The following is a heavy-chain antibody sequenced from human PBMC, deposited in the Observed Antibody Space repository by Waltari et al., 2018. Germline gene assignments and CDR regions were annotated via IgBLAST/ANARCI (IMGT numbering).Heavy chain of an antibody. CDR3: ARDRVRFRESIDY. J-gene: IGHJ4*02. CDR2: ISYDGSNK. D-gene: IGHD3-10*01. Sequence: QVQLVESGGGVVQPGRSLRLSCAASGFTFSSYAMHWVRQAPGKGLEWVAVISYDGSNKYYADSGKGRFTISRDNSKNTLYLQMNSLRAEDTAVYYCARDRVRFRESIDYWGQGTLVTVSS. V-gene: IGHV3-30-3*01. CDR1: GFTFSSYA.